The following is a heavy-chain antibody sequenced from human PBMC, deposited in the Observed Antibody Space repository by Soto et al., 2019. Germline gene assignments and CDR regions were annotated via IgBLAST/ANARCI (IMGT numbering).Heavy chain of an antibody. CDR1: GGTFSSYA. Sequence: SVRVSCKASGGTFSSYAISWVRQAPGQGLEWMGGIIPIFGTANYAQKFQGRVTITADESTSTAYMELSSLRSEDTAVYYCAREGGYYYDSSGPVNWFDPWGQGTLVTVSS. CDR3: AREGGYYYDSSGPVNWFDP. V-gene: IGHV1-69*13. D-gene: IGHD3-22*01. CDR2: IIPIFGTA. J-gene: IGHJ5*02.